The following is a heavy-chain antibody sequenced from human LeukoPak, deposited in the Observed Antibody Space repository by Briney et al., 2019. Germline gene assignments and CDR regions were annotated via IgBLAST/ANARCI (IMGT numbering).Heavy chain of an antibody. J-gene: IGHJ4*02. D-gene: IGHD1-26*01. Sequence: GGSLRLSCVTSGFSFDNYGMSWVRRAPGKGLEWISYFSSRKNIVNYADSVKGRFTISRDKAKTSLYLQMDSLRAEDTAVYYCVRDQQWESPHYFDFWGQGTPVTVSS. CDR3: VRDQQWESPHYFDF. V-gene: IGHV3-48*01. CDR2: FSSRKNIV. CDR1: GFSFDNYG.